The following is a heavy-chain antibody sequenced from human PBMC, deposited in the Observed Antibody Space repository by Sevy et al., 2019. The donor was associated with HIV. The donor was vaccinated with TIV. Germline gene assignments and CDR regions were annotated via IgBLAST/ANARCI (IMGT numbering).Heavy chain of an antibody. J-gene: IGHJ4*02. V-gene: IGHV3-48*01. CDR1: GLTFRTYS. CDR3: ASPLPFYYGSGSEEFDY. Sequence: GGSLRLSCAASGLTFRTYSMNWVRQAPGKGLEWVSYISSSSSTIYYADSVKGRFTISRDNAKNSLYLQMNSLRAEDTAVYYCASPLPFYYGSGSEEFDYWGRGTLVTVSS. CDR2: ISSSSSTI. D-gene: IGHD3-10*01.